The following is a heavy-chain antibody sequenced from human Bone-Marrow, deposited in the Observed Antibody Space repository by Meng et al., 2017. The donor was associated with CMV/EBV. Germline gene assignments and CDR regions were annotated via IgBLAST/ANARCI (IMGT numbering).Heavy chain of an antibody. J-gene: IGHJ6*02. CDR1: GGSFSGYY. D-gene: IGHD6-13*01. CDR2: INHSGST. Sequence: GSPRLSCAVYGGSFSGYYWSWIRQPPGKGLEWIGEINHSGSTNYNPSLKSRVTISVDTSKNQFSLKLSSVTAADTAVYYCARVAGGYSSSWYPYYYYGMDVWGQGTTVTVSS. CDR3: ARVAGGYSSSWYPYYYYGMDV. V-gene: IGHV4-34*01.